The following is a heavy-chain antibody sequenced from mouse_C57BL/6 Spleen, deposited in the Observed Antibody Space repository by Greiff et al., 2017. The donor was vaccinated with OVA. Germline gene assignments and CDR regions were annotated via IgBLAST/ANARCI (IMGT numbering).Heavy chain of an antibody. CDR2: IDPSDSET. CDR3: ARPTVVATPYFDV. Sequence: VQLQQPGAELVRPGSSVKLSCKASGYTFTSYWMHWVKQRPIQGLEWIGNIDPSDSETHYNQKFKDKATLTVDKSSSTAYMQLSSLTSEDSAVYYGARPTVVATPYFDVWGTGTTVTVSS. V-gene: IGHV1-52*01. CDR1: GYTFTSYW. J-gene: IGHJ1*03. D-gene: IGHD1-1*01.